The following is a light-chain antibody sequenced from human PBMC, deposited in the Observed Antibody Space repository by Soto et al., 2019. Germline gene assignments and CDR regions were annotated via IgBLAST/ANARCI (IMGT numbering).Light chain of an antibody. Sequence: EFVLTQSPGTLSLSPGEIATLSCRASQTVRNNYLAWYQQKPGQAPRLLIYDASSRATGIPARFSGSGSGTDFTLTISSLQSDDFAVYYCQQYGSSPRTFGQGTKVDIK. CDR2: DAS. CDR1: QTVRNNY. J-gene: IGKJ1*01. CDR3: QQYGSSPRT. V-gene: IGKV3-20*01.